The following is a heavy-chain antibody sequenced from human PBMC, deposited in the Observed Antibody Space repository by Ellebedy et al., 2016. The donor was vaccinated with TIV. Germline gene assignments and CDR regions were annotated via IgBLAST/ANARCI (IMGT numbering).Heavy chain of an antibody. CDR3: AREGSYYYDSSGPVGGMDV. V-gene: IGHV1-2*04. J-gene: IGHJ6*02. Sequence: ASVKVSXXASGYTFTGYYMHWVRQAPGQGLEWMGWINPNSGGTNYAQKFQGWVTMTRDTSISTAYMELSRLRSDDTAVYYCAREGSYYYDSSGPVGGMDVWGQGTTVTVSS. CDR2: INPNSGGT. D-gene: IGHD3-22*01. CDR1: GYTFTGYY.